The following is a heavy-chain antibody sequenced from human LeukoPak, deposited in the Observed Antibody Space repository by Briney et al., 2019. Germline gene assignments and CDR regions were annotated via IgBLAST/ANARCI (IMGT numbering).Heavy chain of an antibody. CDR2: IYYSGST. D-gene: IGHD4-17*01. V-gene: IGHV4-59*01. Sequence: PSETLSLTCTVSGGSISSYYWSWIRQPPGKGLEWIGYIYYSGSTNYNPSLKSRVTISVDTSKNQISLKLSSVTAADTAVYYCARAGLSATDIDYWGQGTLVTVSS. J-gene: IGHJ4*02. CDR3: ARAGLSATDIDY. CDR1: GGSISSYY.